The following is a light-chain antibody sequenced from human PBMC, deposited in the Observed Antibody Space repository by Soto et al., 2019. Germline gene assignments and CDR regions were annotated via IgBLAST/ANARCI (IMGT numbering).Light chain of an antibody. CDR2: EVT. J-gene: IGLJ2*01. Sequence: QSVLTQPPSASGSPGQSVTISCTGSSSDVGAYDFVSWYQQLPGKAPKLMIYEVTKRPSGVPDRFSGSKSGNTASLTVSGLQAEDEADYYCSSYAGSNNLGFGGGTKLTVL. CDR1: SSDVGAYDF. V-gene: IGLV2-8*01. CDR3: SSYAGSNNLG.